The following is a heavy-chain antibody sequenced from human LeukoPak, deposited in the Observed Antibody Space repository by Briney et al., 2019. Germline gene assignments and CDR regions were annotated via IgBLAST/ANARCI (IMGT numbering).Heavy chain of an antibody. CDR3: AKEYGYTYGEFDY. D-gene: IGHD5-18*01. J-gene: IGHJ4*02. CDR2: ISGSGGST. Sequence: PGGSLRLSCAASGFTFSSYEMNWVRQAPGKGLEWVSAISGSGGSTYYADSVKGRFTISRDNSKNTLYLQMNSLRAEDTAVYYCAKEYGYTYGEFDYWGQGTLVTVSS. V-gene: IGHV3-23*01. CDR1: GFTFSSYE.